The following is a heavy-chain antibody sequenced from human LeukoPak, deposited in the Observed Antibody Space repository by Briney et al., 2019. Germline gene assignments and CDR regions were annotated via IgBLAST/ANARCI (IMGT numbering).Heavy chain of an antibody. J-gene: IGHJ4*02. V-gene: IGHV3-23*01. CDR3: AKTRRPGGNYYFDN. Sequence: GGSLRLSCAASGFTFSSYDMTWVRQAPGKGLEWVSTISGSGGSTYYADSVKGRFTISRDKSQNTLYLQMNSLRAADTAVYHCAKTRRPGGNYYFDNWGQGTLVTVSS. CDR1: GFTFSSYD. CDR2: ISGSGGST. D-gene: IGHD1-7*01.